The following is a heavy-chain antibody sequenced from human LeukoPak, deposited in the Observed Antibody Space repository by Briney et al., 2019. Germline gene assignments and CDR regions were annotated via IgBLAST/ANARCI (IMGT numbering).Heavy chain of an antibody. V-gene: IGHV4-39*01. Sequence: SETLSLTCTVSDGSISTQYYWGWIRQSPGKGLEWIGHIYYSGSAYYSPSLKSRVTISVDTSNNQFSLKVTSVAAADTAIYHCARLHYYHHYMDVWGKGTTVTVSS. CDR3: ARLHYYHHYMDV. J-gene: IGHJ6*03. CDR1: DGSISTQYY. CDR2: IYYSGSA.